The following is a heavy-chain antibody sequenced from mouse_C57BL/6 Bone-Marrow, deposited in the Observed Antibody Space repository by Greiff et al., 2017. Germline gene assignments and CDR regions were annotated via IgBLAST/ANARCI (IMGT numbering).Heavy chain of an antibody. D-gene: IGHD1-1*01. CDR3: ARDADTVLVRNWYFDV. CDR1: GFTFSDFY. CDR2: SRNKANDYTT. J-gene: IGHJ1*03. Sequence: EVMLVESGGGLVQSGRSLRLSCATSGFTFSDFYMEWVRQAPGKGLEWIAASRNKANDYTTEYSASVKGRFIVSRDTSQSILYLQMNALRAEDTAIYYCARDADTVLVRNWYFDVWGTGTTVTVSS. V-gene: IGHV7-1*01.